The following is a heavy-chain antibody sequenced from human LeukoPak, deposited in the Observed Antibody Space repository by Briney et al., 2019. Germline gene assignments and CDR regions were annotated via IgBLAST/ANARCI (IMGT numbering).Heavy chain of an antibody. Sequence: PGGSLRLSCAASGFTFSSYGMHWVRQAPGKGLEWVAVIWYDGSNKYYADSVKGRFTISRDNSKNTLYLQMNSLRAEDTAVYYCARANDYGDYYYGMDVWGQGTTVTVSS. CDR2: IWYDGSNK. CDR3: ARANDYGDYYYGMDV. J-gene: IGHJ6*02. V-gene: IGHV3-33*08. CDR1: GFTFSSYG. D-gene: IGHD4-17*01.